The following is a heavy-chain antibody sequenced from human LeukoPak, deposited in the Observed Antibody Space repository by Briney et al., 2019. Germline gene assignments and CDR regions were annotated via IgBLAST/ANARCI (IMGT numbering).Heavy chain of an antibody. CDR2: ISHDSSNI. D-gene: IGHD2-2*01. CDR3: VRDADCYNTGCHYHGVY. Sequence: PGGSLRLSCAASGFTFSSYSMNWVRQAPGKGLEWVSLISHDSSNIYYTDSVKGRFVISRDNAKNSLHLQMNSLRAEDTAVYYCVRDADCYNTGCHYHGVYWGQGTLVSVSS. J-gene: IGHJ4*02. V-gene: IGHV3-21*01. CDR1: GFTFSSYS.